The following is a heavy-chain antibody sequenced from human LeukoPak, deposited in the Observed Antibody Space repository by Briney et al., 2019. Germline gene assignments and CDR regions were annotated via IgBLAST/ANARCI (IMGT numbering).Heavy chain of an antibody. CDR2: ISSSSSTI. J-gene: IGHJ4*02. CDR3: ARENGHTYGYVFFDY. D-gene: IGHD5-18*01. CDR1: GFTFSSYS. V-gene: IGHV3-48*04. Sequence: GGSLRLSCAASGFTFSSYSMNWVRQAPGKGLEWVSYISSSSSTIYYADSVKGRFTISRDNAKNTLYLQMNRLRAEDTAVYYCARENGHTYGYVFFDYWGQGTLVTVSS.